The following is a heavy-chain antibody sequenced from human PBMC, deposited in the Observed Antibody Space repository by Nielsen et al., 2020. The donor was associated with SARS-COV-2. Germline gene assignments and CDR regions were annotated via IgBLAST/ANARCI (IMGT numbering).Heavy chain of an antibody. D-gene: IGHD3-22*01. CDR1: GFTFNTYA. J-gene: IGHJ3*02. CDR3: AIILNYYDSTDYADGPFDT. Sequence: GESLKISCAASGFTFNTYAMNWVRQAPGRGLEWVAVISYDGTNEHYADSVKGRFIVSRDNPKNTMYLQMNSLRPEDTAVYYCAIILNYYDSTDYADGPFDTWGQGTMVTVSS. V-gene: IGHV3-30*03. CDR2: ISYDGTNE.